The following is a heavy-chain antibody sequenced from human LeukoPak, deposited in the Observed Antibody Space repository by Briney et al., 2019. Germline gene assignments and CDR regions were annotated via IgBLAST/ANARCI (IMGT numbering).Heavy chain of an antibody. CDR3: ARGRQDVTMIVVVMTAVSYYLDV. Sequence: SETLSLTCAVYGVSFSGYYWTWIRQTPEKGLEWIGEMNPSGSTNYNPSLKSRVTISVDTSKNQFSLELSSVTAADTAVYYCARGRQDVTMIVVVMTAVSYYLDVWGKGTTVTVS. D-gene: IGHD3-22*01. CDR2: MNPSGST. CDR1: GVSFSGYY. J-gene: IGHJ6*03. V-gene: IGHV4-34*01.